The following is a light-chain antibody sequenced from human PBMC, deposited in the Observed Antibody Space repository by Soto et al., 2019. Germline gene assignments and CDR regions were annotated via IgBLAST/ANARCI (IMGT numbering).Light chain of an antibody. CDR2: RGN. CDR1: SSSIGSNY. CDR3: AAWDDSLTGVI. Sequence: QSVLTQPPSASGTPGQRVTISCSGSSSSIGSNYVYWYRQFPGTAPKLLIHRGNQRPSGVPDRFAGSKSGSSASLAISGLRSEDEADYYCAAWDDSLTGVIFGGGTKLTVL. J-gene: IGLJ2*01. V-gene: IGLV1-47*01.